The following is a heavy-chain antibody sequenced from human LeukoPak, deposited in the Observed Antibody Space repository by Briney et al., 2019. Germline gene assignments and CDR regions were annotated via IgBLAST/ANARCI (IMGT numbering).Heavy chain of an antibody. CDR3: ARLAVAGSGGY. D-gene: IGHD6-19*01. J-gene: IGHJ4*02. CDR1: GFTFSSYS. Sequence: GGSLRLSCAASGFTFSSYSMNWVRQAPGKGLEWVSYISSSSSTIYYADSVKGRFTISRDNAKNSLYLQMNSLRAEDTAVYYCARLAVAGSGGYWGQGTLVTVSS. V-gene: IGHV3-48*04. CDR2: ISSSSSTI.